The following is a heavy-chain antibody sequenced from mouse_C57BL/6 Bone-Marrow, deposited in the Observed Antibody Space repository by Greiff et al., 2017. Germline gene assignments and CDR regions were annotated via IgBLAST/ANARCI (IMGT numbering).Heavy chain of an antibody. J-gene: IGHJ2*01. V-gene: IGHV14-4*01. CDR1: GFNIKDDY. CDR3: TTLTAVVAFDD. CDR2: IYPENGVT. D-gene: IGHD1-1*01. Sequence: EVQLQESGAELVRPGASVKLSCTASGFNIKDDYMHWVKQRPEQGLAWIGWIYPENGVTEYASKFPGTATITADTSSNTASLQLSSLTSEDTAVYYCTTLTAVVAFDDWGQGTTLTVSS.